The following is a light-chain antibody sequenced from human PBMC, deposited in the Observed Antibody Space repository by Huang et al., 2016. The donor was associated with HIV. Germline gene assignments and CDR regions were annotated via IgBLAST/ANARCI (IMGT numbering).Light chain of an antibody. Sequence: DIQMTQSPASLSASIGDRVTITCRASQNINSHLNWYQQKPGKAPKVLIYSASSLLSGVPSRFRGSGSGTDFTLTITNLQPEDFAVYFCQPSSGTPYTFGQGTKLEIK. CDR3: QPSSGTPYT. V-gene: IGKV1-39*01. CDR2: SAS. J-gene: IGKJ2*01. CDR1: QNINSH.